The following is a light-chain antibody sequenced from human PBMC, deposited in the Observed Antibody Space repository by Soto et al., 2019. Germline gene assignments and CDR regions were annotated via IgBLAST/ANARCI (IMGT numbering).Light chain of an antibody. Sequence: QSALTQPPSVSGAPGQRVTISCTGSSSNIGAGYDVHWYQQVPGTAPKLLIYGNNNRPSGVPDRFSGSKSGTSASLAIAGLQAEDAADYYCCSFAGSFTSYVFGTGTKVTVL. V-gene: IGLV1-40*01. J-gene: IGLJ1*01. CDR3: CSFAGSFTSYV. CDR2: GNN. CDR1: SSNIGAGYD.